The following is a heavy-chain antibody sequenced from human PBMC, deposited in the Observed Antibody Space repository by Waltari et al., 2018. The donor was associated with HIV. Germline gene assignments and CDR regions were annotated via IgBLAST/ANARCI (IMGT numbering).Heavy chain of an antibody. CDR2: IKQEGSEK. V-gene: IGHV3-7*01. D-gene: IGHD3-3*01. J-gene: IGHJ4*01. CDR3: ARDGGRRGPFGY. CDR1: GFTFRNYW. Sequence: GQLLESGGGVVQLGGPLSFSWGAPGFTFRNYWRVWFRQAPGKGLEWVAKIKQEGSEKYYVDSVKGRFTISRDNDKNSVDLQMNSLRAEDTAVYYCARDGGRRGPFGYWGQGTLVTVSS.